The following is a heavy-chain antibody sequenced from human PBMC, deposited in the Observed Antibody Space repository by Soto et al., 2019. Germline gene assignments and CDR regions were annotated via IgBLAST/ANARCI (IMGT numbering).Heavy chain of an antibody. J-gene: IGHJ6*02. Sequence: QVQLVQSGTEVKKPGASVKVSCKASGYTFTSYDINWVRQATGQGLEWMGWMNPNSGNTGHAQKFQGRVTMTRNTSISTAYMELSSLRSEDTAVYYCARAEGFWSGFGMDVWGQGTTVTVSS. CDR1: GYTFTSYD. CDR3: ARAEGFWSGFGMDV. V-gene: IGHV1-8*01. D-gene: IGHD3-3*01. CDR2: MNPNSGNT.